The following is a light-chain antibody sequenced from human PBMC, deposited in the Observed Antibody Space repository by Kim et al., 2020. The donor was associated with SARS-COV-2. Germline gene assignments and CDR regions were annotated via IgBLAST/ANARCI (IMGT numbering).Light chain of an antibody. CDR2: GAS. CDR1: QSVSSSY. J-gene: IGKJ1*01. V-gene: IGKV3-20*01. CDR3: QQYGSSPQVSGT. Sequence: EIVLTQSPGTLSLSPGERATLSCRASQSVSSSYLAWYQQRPGQAPRLLIYGASIRATGIPDRFSGSGSGTEFTLTISRLEPEDFAVYYCQQYGSSPQVSGTFGQGTKVDIK.